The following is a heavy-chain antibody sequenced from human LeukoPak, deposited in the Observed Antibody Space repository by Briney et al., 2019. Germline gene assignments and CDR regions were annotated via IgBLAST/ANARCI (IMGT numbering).Heavy chain of an antibody. J-gene: IGHJ4*02. CDR1: GFTFSSYA. CDR3: AKIGGGTYYDILTGSDFDY. V-gene: IGHV3-23*01. Sequence: RSGGSLRLSCAASGFTFSSYAMSWVRQAPGKGLEWVSASSGSGGSTYYADSVKGRFTISRDNSKNTLYLQMNSLRAEDTAVYYCAKIGGGTYYDILTGSDFDYWGQGTLVTVSS. D-gene: IGHD3-9*01. CDR2: SSGSGGST.